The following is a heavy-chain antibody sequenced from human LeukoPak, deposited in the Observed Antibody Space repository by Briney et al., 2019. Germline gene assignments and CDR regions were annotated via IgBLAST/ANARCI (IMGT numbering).Heavy chain of an antibody. CDR2: VYPSDSDT. D-gene: IGHD6-19*01. Sequence: NLGESLKISCKGSGYSFTSYWIGWVRQMPGKGLEWMGIVYPSDSDTRYSPSFQGQVTISADKSIRTAYLQWNSLKASDTAMYYCASAVAVAGPDAFDIWGHGTMVTVSS. V-gene: IGHV5-51*01. J-gene: IGHJ3*02. CDR3: ASAVAVAGPDAFDI. CDR1: GYSFTSYW.